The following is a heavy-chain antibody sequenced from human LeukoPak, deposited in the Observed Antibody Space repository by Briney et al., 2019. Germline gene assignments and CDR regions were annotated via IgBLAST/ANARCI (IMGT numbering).Heavy chain of an antibody. J-gene: IGHJ4*02. V-gene: IGHV3-30*18. CDR1: GFTFRSYG. CDR3: AKEQDSYGYEGYFDY. Sequence: RGSLRLSCAASGFTFRSYGMHWVRQAPGEGLEWVAVISYDGSNKYYADSVKGRFTISRDNSKNTLYLQMNSLRAEDTAVYYCAKEQDSYGYEGYFDYWGQGTLVTVSS. CDR2: ISYDGSNK. D-gene: IGHD5-18*01.